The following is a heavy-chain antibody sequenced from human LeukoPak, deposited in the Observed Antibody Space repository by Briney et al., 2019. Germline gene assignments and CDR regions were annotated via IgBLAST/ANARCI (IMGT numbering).Heavy chain of an antibody. Sequence: GGSLRLSCAASGFIFSDYWMHWVRQTPGKGLVWVSRIRSDGADIQYADSVRGRFTISRDNAKSTLYLQMNSLRTEDTAVYFCVRNMVRGIVYFDSWGQGTLVPVSS. CDR2: IRSDGADI. V-gene: IGHV3-74*03. CDR3: VRNMVRGIVYFDS. CDR1: GFIFSDYW. D-gene: IGHD3-10*01. J-gene: IGHJ4*02.